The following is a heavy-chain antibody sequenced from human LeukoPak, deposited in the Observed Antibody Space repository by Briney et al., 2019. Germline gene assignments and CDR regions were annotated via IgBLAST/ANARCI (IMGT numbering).Heavy chain of an antibody. CDR1: GFTFSSYS. J-gene: IGHJ3*02. D-gene: IGHD6-25*01. CDR3: AKELDDSSGAAFDI. V-gene: IGHV3-48*04. CDR2: ISSSSSTI. Sequence: PGGSLRLSCAASGFTFSSYSMNWVRQAPGKGLEWVSYISSSSSTIYYADSVKGRFTISRDNAKNSLYLQMNSLRAEDTAVYYCAKELDDSSGAAFDIWGQGTMVTVSS.